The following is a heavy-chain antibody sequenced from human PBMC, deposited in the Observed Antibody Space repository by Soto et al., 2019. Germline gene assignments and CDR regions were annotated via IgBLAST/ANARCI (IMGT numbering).Heavy chain of an antibody. CDR3: AKDYDFWSGYHAYYYGMDV. CDR1: GFTFISYA. Sequence: PGGSLRLSCAASGFTFISYAMSWVRQAPGKGLECVSAISGSGGRTYYADSVKGRFTTSRDNSKNTLYLQMNSLRAEDTAVYYCAKDYDFWSGYHAYYYGMDVWGQGTTVTVSS. J-gene: IGHJ6*02. V-gene: IGHV3-23*01. CDR2: ISGSGGRT. D-gene: IGHD3-3*01.